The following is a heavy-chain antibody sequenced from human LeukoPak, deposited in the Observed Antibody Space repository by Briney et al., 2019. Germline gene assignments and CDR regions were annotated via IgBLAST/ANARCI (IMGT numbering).Heavy chain of an antibody. V-gene: IGHV3-21*01. J-gene: IGHJ3*02. CDR1: GFTFSSYS. CDR2: INSYSSDI. CDR3: ARKRSPGAFDI. Sequence: GGSLRLSCATSGFTFSSYSMTWVRQAPGKGLGWVSSINSYSSDIYYADSVKGRSTISRDNAKNSLYLQMNSLRAEDTAVYYCARKRSPGAFDIWGQGTMVTVSS.